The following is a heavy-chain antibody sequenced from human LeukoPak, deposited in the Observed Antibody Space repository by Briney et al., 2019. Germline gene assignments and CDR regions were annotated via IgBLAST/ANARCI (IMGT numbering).Heavy chain of an antibody. CDR1: RFTFSSYG. CDR2: ISYDGSNK. D-gene: IGHD5-12*01. J-gene: IGHJ4*02. V-gene: IGHV3-30*18. Sequence: GGSLRLSCAASRFTFSSYGMHWVRQAPGKGLEWVAVISYDGSNKYYADSVKGRFTISRDNSKNTLYLQMNSLRAEDTAVYYCAKERRGYSGYVDYWGQGTLVTVSS. CDR3: AKERRGYSGYVDY.